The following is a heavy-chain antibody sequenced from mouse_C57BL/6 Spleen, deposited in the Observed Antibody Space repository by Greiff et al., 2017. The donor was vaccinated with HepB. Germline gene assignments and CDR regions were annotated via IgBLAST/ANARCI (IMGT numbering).Heavy chain of an antibody. CDR3: ARGDYSNPYAMDY. Sequence: EVQLQQSGPELVKPGASVKISCKASGYTFTDYYMNWVKQSHGKSLEWIGDINPNNGGTSYNQKFKGKATLTVDKSSSTAYMELRSLTSEDSAVYYCARGDYSNPYAMDYWGQGTSVTVSS. CDR1: GYTFTDYY. D-gene: IGHD2-5*01. J-gene: IGHJ4*01. V-gene: IGHV1-26*01. CDR2: INPNNGGT.